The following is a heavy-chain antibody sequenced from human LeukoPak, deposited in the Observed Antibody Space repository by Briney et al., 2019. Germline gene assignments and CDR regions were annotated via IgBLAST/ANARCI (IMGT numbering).Heavy chain of an antibody. CDR3: EKYTGNSILVRFDY. CDR1: GFTFSSYA. Sequence: GGSLRLSCAASGFTFSSYAMTWVRQAPGKGLEWVSGISGSGSGTYYADSVKGRFTISRDNSKTTLYLQMNSLRAEDTALYYCEKYTGNSILVRFDYWGQGTLVTVSS. V-gene: IGHV3-23*01. D-gene: IGHD4-23*01. J-gene: IGHJ4*02. CDR2: ISGSGSGT.